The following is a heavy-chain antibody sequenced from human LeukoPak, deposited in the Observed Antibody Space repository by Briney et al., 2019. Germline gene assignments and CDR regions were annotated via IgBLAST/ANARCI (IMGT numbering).Heavy chain of an antibody. Sequence: GSLRPSCAASGFTFSSYAMSWVRQAPGKGLEWVSSISGSGGSTYYADSVKGRFTISRDNSKNTLYLQMNSLRAEDTAVYYCARHLSIAARPDFDYWGQGTLVTVSS. J-gene: IGHJ4*02. CDR2: ISGSGGST. CDR1: GFTFSSYA. V-gene: IGHV3-23*01. CDR3: ARHLSIAARPDFDY. D-gene: IGHD6-6*01.